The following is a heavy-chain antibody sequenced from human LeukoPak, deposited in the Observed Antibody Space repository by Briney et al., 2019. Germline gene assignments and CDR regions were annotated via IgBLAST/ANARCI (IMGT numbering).Heavy chain of an antibody. CDR3: AREQDYKGAFDI. V-gene: IGHV3-48*01. J-gene: IGHJ3*02. CDR2: ISGSSSTI. CDR1: GFTFSSYG. D-gene: IGHD3-16*01. Sequence: GGSLRLSCAASGFTFSSYGMSWVRQAPGKGLEWVSAISGSSSTIYYADSVKGRFTISRDNAKNSLYLQMNSLRAEDTAVYYCAREQDYKGAFDIWGQGTMDTVSS.